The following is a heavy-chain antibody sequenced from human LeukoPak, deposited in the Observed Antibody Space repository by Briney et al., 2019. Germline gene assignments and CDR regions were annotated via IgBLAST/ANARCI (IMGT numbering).Heavy chain of an antibody. CDR2: IKSKTDGETT. Sequence: IPGGSLRLSCAASGFTFSSAWMSWVRQAPGKGLEWVGRIKSKTDGETTDYAAPVKGRFTISRDDSKNTLYLQMNSLKTEDTAVYYCTTVYSDSSGYYFNYCDYWGQGTLVTVST. CDR3: TTVYSDSSGYYFNYCDY. D-gene: IGHD3-22*01. CDR1: GFTFSSAW. J-gene: IGHJ4*02. V-gene: IGHV3-15*01.